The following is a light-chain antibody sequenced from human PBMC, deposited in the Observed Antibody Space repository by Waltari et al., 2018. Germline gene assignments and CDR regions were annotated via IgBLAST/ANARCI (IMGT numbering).Light chain of an antibody. CDR1: SSDIGGYNY. Sequence: QSALTQPASVSGSPGQSITISCTGTSSDIGGYNYVSWYQQLPGRAPKLIIYDVSNLPSGVSSRFSGSKSGNTASLTISGLQGEDEADYYCSSYVSSSTLELFGGGTSLAIL. J-gene: IGLJ2*01. CDR3: SSYVSSSTLEL. V-gene: IGLV2-14*03. CDR2: DVS.